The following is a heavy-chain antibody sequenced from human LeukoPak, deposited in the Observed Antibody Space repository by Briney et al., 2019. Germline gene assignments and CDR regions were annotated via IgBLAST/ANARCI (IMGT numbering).Heavy chain of an antibody. J-gene: IGHJ4*02. CDR3: AKDRGHYYGSGSSPPYFDY. Sequence: GGSLRLSCAASGFTFSSYGMHWVRQAPGKGLEWVAFIRYDGSNKYYADSAKGRFTISRDDSKNTLYLQMNSLRAEDTAVYYCAKDRGHYYGSGSSPPYFDYWGQGTLVTVSS. V-gene: IGHV3-30*02. D-gene: IGHD3-10*01. CDR2: IRYDGSNK. CDR1: GFTFSSYG.